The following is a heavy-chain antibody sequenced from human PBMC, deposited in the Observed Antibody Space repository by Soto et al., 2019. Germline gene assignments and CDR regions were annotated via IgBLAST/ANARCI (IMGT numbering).Heavy chain of an antibody. V-gene: IGHV1-18*01. CDR3: SRFIMVGGWFDPNYYHGMDV. CDR2: ISGYNGNT. CDR1: GYTFSNYG. J-gene: IGHJ6*02. D-gene: IGHD6-19*01. Sequence: QVQLVQSGAEVKKPGASVTVSCKTSGYTFSNYGINWVRQAPGQGLEWMGWISGYNGNTNYAQTVQGRVTMTTDTSTGTVYMELRSLTPDDTAIYYCSRFIMVGGWFDPNYYHGMDVWGQGTTVTVSS.